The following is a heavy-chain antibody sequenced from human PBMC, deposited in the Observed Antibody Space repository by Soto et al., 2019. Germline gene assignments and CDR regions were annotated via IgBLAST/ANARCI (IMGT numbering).Heavy chain of an antibody. J-gene: IGHJ3*02. V-gene: IGHV3-23*01. D-gene: IGHD3-16*02. Sequence: EVQLLESGGGLVQPGGSLRLSCAASGFTFSSYAMSWVRQAPGKGLEWVSAISGSGGSTYYADSVKGRFTISRDNSKNTLYLQMNSLRAEDTAVYYCATAPDMITFGGLIVYGGAFDIWGQGTMVTVSS. CDR2: ISGSGGST. CDR1: GFTFSSYA. CDR3: ATAPDMITFGGLIVYGGAFDI.